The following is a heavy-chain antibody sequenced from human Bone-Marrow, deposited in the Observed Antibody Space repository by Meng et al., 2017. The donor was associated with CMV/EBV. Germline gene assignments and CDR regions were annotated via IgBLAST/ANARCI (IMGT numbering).Heavy chain of an antibody. V-gene: IGHV1-2*02. Sequence: ASVKVSCKASGYTFTSYGISWVRQAPGQGLEWMGWINPNSGGTNYAQKFQGRVTMTRDTSISTAYMELSRLRSDDTAVYYCARAGQDIDYWGQGTLVTVSS. J-gene: IGHJ4*02. CDR2: INPNSGGT. CDR1: GYTFTSYG. CDR3: ARAGQDIDY.